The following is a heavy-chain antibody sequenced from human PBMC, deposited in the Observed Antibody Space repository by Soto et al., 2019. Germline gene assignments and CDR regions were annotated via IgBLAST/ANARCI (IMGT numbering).Heavy chain of an antibody. CDR1: GYTFTGYY. Sequence: QVQLVQSGAEVKKPGASVKVSCKTSGYTFTGYYIHWVRQAPGQGLEWMGWINPNSGDTNYAQKFQDWVTMTRVTSISTAYMDLSRLRSDDTAVYYCAREGGNGKLDYWGQGTLVTVSS. D-gene: IGHD1-1*01. CDR2: INPNSGDT. CDR3: AREGGNGKLDY. J-gene: IGHJ4*02. V-gene: IGHV1-2*04.